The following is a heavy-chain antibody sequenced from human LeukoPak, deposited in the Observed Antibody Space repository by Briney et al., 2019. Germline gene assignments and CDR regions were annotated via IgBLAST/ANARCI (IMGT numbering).Heavy chain of an antibody. CDR3: ARGFPYYYDSSGYYLYYFDY. CDR2: INPNSGGT. D-gene: IGHD3-22*01. Sequence: ASVKVSCKASGYTFTGYYMHWVRQAPGQGLEWMGWINPNSGGTNYAQKFQGRVTMTRDTSISTAYMELSRLRSDDTAVYYCARGFPYYYDSSGYYLYYFDYWGQGTLVTVSS. V-gene: IGHV1-2*02. CDR1: GYTFTGYY. J-gene: IGHJ4*02.